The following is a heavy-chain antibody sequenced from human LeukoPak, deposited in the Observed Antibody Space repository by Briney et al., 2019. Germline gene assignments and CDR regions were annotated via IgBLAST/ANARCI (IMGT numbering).Heavy chain of an antibody. V-gene: IGHV4-31*03. J-gene: IGHJ3*02. CDR3: ARGVSYTVFGVAADASDI. Sequence: SQTLSLTCTVSGDSITTGGHYWSWSREHPGRGLEWIGYIDHSGSANYNPSLESRITISGDTSKNQFALKVTSVTAADTAVYFCARGVSYTVFGVAADASDIWGQGTVVSVSS. CDR1: GDSITTGGHY. CDR2: IDHSGSA. D-gene: IGHD3-3*01.